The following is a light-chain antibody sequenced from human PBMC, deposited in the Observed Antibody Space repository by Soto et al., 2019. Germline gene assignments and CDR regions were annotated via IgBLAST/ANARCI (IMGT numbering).Light chain of an antibody. CDR2: DAS. J-gene: IGKJ1*01. Sequence: EIGLTPSPAILSVSPGERATLSCRASQSISRSLAWYQQKPGQAPRLLISDASTRATGIPARFSGSGSGTEFTLTISRLEPEDFAVYYCQQYDSSPRTFGQGTKVDIK. CDR1: QSISRS. V-gene: IGKV3-15*01. CDR3: QQYDSSPRT.